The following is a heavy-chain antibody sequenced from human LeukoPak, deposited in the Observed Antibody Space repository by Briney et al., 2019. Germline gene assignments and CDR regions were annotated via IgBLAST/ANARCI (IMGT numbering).Heavy chain of an antibody. D-gene: IGHD5-18*01. V-gene: IGHV3-21*01. Sequence: GGSLRLSCAASGFTFGTYTMDWVRQAPGKGLEWVSSISISSTYRYYADSVKGRFTMSRDNAKNSLFLQMNSLRAEDTAVYYCARDQPDTAFDYWGQGTLVTVSS. CDR3: ARDQPDTAFDY. CDR2: ISISSTYR. J-gene: IGHJ4*02. CDR1: GFTFGTYT.